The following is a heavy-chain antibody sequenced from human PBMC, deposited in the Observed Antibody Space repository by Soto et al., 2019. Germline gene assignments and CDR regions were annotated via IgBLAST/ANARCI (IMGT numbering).Heavy chain of an antibody. CDR2: IKFDGSEK. CDR1: GLIFSDYW. Sequence: PGGSLRLSCAASGLIFSDYWMSWVRQAPGKGPEWVANIKFDGSEKQYVDSVRGRFTISRDNSRNSLFLQMNSLRAGDTAVYYCVKDGGYCSSSTCYSPRNHYFDSWGQGTLVTVSS. CDR3: VKDGGYCSSSTCYSPRNHYFDS. J-gene: IGHJ4*02. V-gene: IGHV3-7*03. D-gene: IGHD2-2*01.